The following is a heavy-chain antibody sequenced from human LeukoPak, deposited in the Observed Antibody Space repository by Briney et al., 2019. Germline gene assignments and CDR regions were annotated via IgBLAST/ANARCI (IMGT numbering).Heavy chain of an antibody. J-gene: IGHJ5*02. CDR3: ARGGIDIVTVPVSNWFDP. V-gene: IGHV1-18*01. CDR2: SSPYNGKT. Sequence: GASVKVSCKASGYSFLNYGITWVRQAAGQGLEWMGWSSPYNGKTNYAQKFQGRVTMTTDTSTNTAYMELRSLRSDDTAVYYCARGGIDIVTVPVSNWFDPWGQGTLVTVSS. CDR1: GYSFLNYG. D-gene: IGHD2-15*01.